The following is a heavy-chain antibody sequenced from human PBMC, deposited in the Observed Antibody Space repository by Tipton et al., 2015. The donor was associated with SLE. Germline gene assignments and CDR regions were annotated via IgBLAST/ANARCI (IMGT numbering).Heavy chain of an antibody. CDR3: ARDSAVNFWYFDL. Sequence: TLSLTCTVSGDPITSSSYYWSWIRQPAGKGLEWIGRLYTTGSTYYNPSLKSRVSMSVDTSKNQFSLRLTSVTAADTAMYYCARDSAVNFWYFDLWGRGTLVTVSS. CDR1: GDPITSSSYY. J-gene: IGHJ2*01. V-gene: IGHV4-61*02. CDR2: LYTTGST.